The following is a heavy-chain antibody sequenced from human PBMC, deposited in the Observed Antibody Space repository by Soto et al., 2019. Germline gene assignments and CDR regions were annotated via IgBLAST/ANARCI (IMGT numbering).Heavy chain of an antibody. J-gene: IGHJ4*02. D-gene: IGHD3-16*01. V-gene: IGHV2-5*02. CDR1: GFXXXXXXXX. CDR3: VHWGAMIPPTF. Sequence: QITLKESGPTLVKPTQTLTLTCTFSGFXXXXXXXXXXXIRQPPGQALEWLALIHWDDDKRYSPSVKSRLTXXXXXXXXXXXXXXXXXXXXDXXTYXXVHWGAMIPPTFWGQGTLVTVSS. CDR2: IHWDDDK.